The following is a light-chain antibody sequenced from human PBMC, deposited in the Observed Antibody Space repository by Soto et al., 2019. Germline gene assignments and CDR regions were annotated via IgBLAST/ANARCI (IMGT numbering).Light chain of an antibody. J-gene: IGKJ4*01. CDR2: EAT. CDR1: QGIHNY. Sequence: DIQMTQSPSSLSASVGDCVTITCRASQGIHNYLAWFQHKPGKAPRSLIYEATTTQSGVPPKFSASGSGTDFTLTITSLQPEDFATYYCQQYKSYPLTFGGGTKVEIK. CDR3: QQYKSYPLT. V-gene: IGKV1-16*02.